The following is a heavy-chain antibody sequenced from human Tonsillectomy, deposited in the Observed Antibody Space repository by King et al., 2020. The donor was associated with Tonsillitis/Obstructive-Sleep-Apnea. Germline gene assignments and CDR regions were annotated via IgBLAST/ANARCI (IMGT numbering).Heavy chain of an antibody. Sequence: VQLVQSGGGVVRPGGSLRLSCAASGFSFDDYGMSWVRQAPGKGLEWVSAINWNGGSPGYADSVKGRFTISRDNAKNSLYLQMNSLRAEDAALYYCARERATITRAFDSWGQGTLVPVSS. CDR2: INWNGGSP. CDR1: GFSFDDYG. CDR3: ARERATITRAFDS. V-gene: IGHV3-20*04. J-gene: IGHJ4*02. D-gene: IGHD4-11*01.